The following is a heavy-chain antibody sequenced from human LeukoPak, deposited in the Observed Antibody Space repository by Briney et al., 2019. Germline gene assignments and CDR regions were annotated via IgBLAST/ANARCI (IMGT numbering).Heavy chain of an antibody. D-gene: IGHD3-3*01. J-gene: IGHJ4*02. CDR3: ARAEYDFWSGYYNY. Sequence: GGSLRLSCAASGFTFSSYWMSWVRQVPGKGLEWVANIKQDGSEKYYVDSVKGQFTISRDNAKNSLYLQMNSLRAEDTAVYYCARAEYDFWSGYYNYWGQGTLVTVSS. CDR2: IKQDGSEK. CDR1: GFTFSSYW. V-gene: IGHV3-7*01.